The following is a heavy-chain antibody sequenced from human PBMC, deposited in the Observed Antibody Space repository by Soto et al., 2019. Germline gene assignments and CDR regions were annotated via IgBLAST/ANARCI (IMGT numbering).Heavy chain of an antibody. CDR2: TYYRSKWYN. CDR1: GDSVSSNSAA. J-gene: IGHJ5*02. CDR3: ARGSVSEYLWFGELLSNPNWFDP. Sequence: KQSPTLSLTCAISGDSVSSNSAAWNWIRQSPSRGLEWLGRTYYRSKWYNDYAVSVKSRITINPDTSKNQFSLQLNSVTPEDTAVYYCARGSVSEYLWFGELLSNPNWFDPWGQGTLVTVSS. D-gene: IGHD3-10*01. V-gene: IGHV6-1*01.